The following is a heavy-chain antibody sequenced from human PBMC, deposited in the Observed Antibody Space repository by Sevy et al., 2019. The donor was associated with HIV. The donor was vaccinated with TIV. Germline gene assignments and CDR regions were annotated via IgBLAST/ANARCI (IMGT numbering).Heavy chain of an antibody. Sequence: GGSLRLSCAASGFTFSSYGMHWVRQAPGKGLEWVAVISYDGSNIYYADSVKGRFTISRDNSKNTLYLQMNSLRAEDTTVYYCAKSCSGDSCQFDSWGQGTLVTVSS. CDR1: GFTFSSYG. D-gene: IGHD2-15*01. J-gene: IGHJ4*02. V-gene: IGHV3-30*18. CDR3: AKSCSGDSCQFDS. CDR2: ISYDGSNI.